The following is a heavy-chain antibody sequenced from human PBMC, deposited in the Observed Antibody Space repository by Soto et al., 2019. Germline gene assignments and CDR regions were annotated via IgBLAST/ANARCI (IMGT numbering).Heavy chain of an antibody. V-gene: IGHV4-59*08. Sequence: QVQLQESGPGLVKPSETLSLTCTVSGGSISSYYWSWIRQPPGKGLEWIGYIYYSGSTKYNPSLKRRVTISVDTSKNQVSLKLSSVAAADTAVYYCARHVGYYSQGEWFDPWGQGTLVTVSS. CDR1: GGSISSYY. CDR3: ARHVGYYSQGEWFDP. D-gene: IGHD2-15*01. CDR2: IYYSGST. J-gene: IGHJ5*02.